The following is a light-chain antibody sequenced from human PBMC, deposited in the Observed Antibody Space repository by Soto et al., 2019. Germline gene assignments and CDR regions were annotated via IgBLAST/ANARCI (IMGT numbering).Light chain of an antibody. CDR1: SSDVGAYNY. Sequence: QSALTQPPSASGSPGQSVTISCTGTSSDVGAYNYVSWYQQHPGKAPKLMIYDVSKRPSGVPYRFSGSKSGNAASLTVSGLQGEDEADYYFSSYAGSNWVFCGGTKLTVL. V-gene: IGLV2-8*01. J-gene: IGLJ3*02. CDR2: DVS. CDR3: SSYAGSNWV.